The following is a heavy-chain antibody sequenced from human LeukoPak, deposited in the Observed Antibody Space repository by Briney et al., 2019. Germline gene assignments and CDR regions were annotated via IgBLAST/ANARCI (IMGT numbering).Heavy chain of an antibody. Sequence: SETLSLTCTVSGDSISSYYCSWIRQPPGKGLEWIGYIYYSGSTSYNPSLKSRVTISLDTSNNQFSLKLRSVTAADTAVYYCARGFDYVWGSYFHWGQGTLVTVSS. CDR2: IYYSGST. CDR1: GDSISSYY. J-gene: IGHJ4*02. D-gene: IGHD3-16*01. CDR3: ARGFDYVWGSYFH. V-gene: IGHV4-59*01.